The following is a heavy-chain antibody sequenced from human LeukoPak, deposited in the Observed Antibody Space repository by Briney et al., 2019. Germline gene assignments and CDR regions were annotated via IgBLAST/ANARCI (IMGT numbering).Heavy chain of an antibody. Sequence: PSETLSLTCTVSGGSISSYYWSWIRQPPGKGLEWIGYIYHSGSTNYNPSLKSRVTISVDTSKNQFSLKLSSVTAADTAVYYCARDLGIAAAGPYDYWGQGTLVTVSS. CDR2: IYHSGST. J-gene: IGHJ4*02. CDR1: GGSISSYY. V-gene: IGHV4-59*01. CDR3: ARDLGIAAAGPYDY. D-gene: IGHD6-13*01.